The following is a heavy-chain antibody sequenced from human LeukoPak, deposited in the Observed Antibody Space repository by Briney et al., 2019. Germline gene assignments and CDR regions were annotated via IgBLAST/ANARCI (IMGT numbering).Heavy chain of an antibody. CDR1: GFTFSSCG. Sequence: PGRCLRLSCAASGFTFSSCGMHWVRQAPAKGLEWVAVISYDGSNKYYADSVKGRYTISRDNSKNTLYLQMNSLRAEDTAVYYCARDTTQYYYDSSGYSSYFDYWGQGTLVTVSS. D-gene: IGHD3-22*01. CDR2: ISYDGSNK. V-gene: IGHV3-30-3*01. J-gene: IGHJ4*02. CDR3: ARDTTQYYYDSSGYSSYFDY.